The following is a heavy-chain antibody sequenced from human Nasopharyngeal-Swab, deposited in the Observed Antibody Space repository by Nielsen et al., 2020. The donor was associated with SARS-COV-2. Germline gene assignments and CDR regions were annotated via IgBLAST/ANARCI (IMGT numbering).Heavy chain of an antibody. Sequence: GESLKISCAASGFTFSNYGMHWVRQAPGKGLEWVAVIWYDGSNKYYADSVKGRFTISRDNSKNTLYLQMNSLRAEDTAVYYCARDRSSGGFDIWGQGTMVTVSS. CDR1: GFTFSNYG. CDR2: IWYDGSNK. V-gene: IGHV3-33*01. CDR3: ARDRSSGGFDI. D-gene: IGHD6-25*01. J-gene: IGHJ3*02.